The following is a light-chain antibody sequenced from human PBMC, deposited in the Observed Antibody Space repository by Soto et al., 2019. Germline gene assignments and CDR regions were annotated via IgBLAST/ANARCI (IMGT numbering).Light chain of an antibody. CDR3: GTWDSNTRV. CDR2: LQNRGTY. Sequence: QSVLTQSSSASASLGSSVKLTCTLSSGHSSYVIAWHQHQPGKAPRYLMKLQNRGTYNTGSGVPDRFSGSSSGADRYLTISNLQFEDEADYYCGTWDSNTRVFGGGTKLTVL. J-gene: IGLJ3*02. CDR1: SGHSSYV. V-gene: IGLV4-60*02.